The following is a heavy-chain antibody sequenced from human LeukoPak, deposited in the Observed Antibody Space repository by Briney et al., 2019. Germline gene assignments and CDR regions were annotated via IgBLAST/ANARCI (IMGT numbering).Heavy chain of an antibody. D-gene: IGHD6-13*01. J-gene: IGHJ4*02. V-gene: IGHV3-7*01. Sequence: GGSLRLSCEASGFTFSSSWMSWVRQAPGKGLEWVANIKQDGSEKYYVDSVKGRFTISRDNAKNSLYLQMNSLRAEDTAVYYCARGGAYSSSSSGYWGQGTLVTVSS. CDR2: IKQDGSEK. CDR3: ARGGAYSSSSSGY. CDR1: GFTFSSSW.